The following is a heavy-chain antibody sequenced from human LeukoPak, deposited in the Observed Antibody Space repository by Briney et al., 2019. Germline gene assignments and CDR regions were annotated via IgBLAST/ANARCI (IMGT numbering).Heavy chain of an antibody. CDR3: ARHSAYYYDSSGPRGAFDI. J-gene: IGHJ3*02. V-gene: IGHV1-69*05. D-gene: IGHD3-22*01. Sequence: SVKVSCKASGGTFSSYAISWVRQAPGQGLEWMGGIIPIFGTANYAQKFQGRVTITTDESTSTAYMELSSLRSEDTAVYYCARHSAYYYDSSGPRGAFDIWGQGTMVTVSS. CDR1: GGTFSSYA. CDR2: IIPIFGTA.